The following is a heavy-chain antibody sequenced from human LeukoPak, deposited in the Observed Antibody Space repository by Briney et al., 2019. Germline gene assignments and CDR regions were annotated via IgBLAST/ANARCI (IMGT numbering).Heavy chain of an antibody. CDR2: IYYSGST. V-gene: IGHV4-59*01. CDR3: ARERWDCSGGSCYYYYMDV. Sequence: PSETLSLTCTVSGGSISSYYWSWIRQPPGKGLEWIGYIYYSGSTYYNPSLKSRVTISVDTSKNQFSLKLSSVTAADTAVYYCARERWDCSGGSCYYYYMDVWGKGTTVTVSS. CDR1: GGSISSYY. D-gene: IGHD2-15*01. J-gene: IGHJ6*03.